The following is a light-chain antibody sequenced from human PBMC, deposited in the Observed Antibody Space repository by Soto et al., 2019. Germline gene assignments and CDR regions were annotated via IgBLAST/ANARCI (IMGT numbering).Light chain of an antibody. CDR1: QSVLSSSNNKNY. Sequence: DIVMTQSPDSLAVSLGERATINCKSSQSVLSSSNNKNYLAWYQQKPGQPPMLLIYWASTRESGVPDRFSGSGSGTDFTLASSSLQTEDVAVYYCQQYYSTPWTFGQGTKVEIK. CDR2: WAS. CDR3: QQYYSTPWT. V-gene: IGKV4-1*01. J-gene: IGKJ1*01.